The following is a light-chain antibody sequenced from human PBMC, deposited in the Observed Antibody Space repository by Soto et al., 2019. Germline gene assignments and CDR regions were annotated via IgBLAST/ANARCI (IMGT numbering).Light chain of an antibody. CDR1: QSISSW. V-gene: IGKV1-5*03. Sequence: DIQMTQSPSTLSASVGDRVTITCRASQSISSWLAWYQQKPGKAPKLLIYKASSLESGVPSRFSGSGSGIEFTLTISSLQPDDFATYYCQLYNSYSTFGQGTKVEIK. CDR2: KAS. J-gene: IGKJ1*01. CDR3: QLYNSYST.